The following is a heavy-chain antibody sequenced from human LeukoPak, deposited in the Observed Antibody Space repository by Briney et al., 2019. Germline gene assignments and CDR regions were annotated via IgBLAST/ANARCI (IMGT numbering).Heavy chain of an antibody. CDR3: ARAGGYASSWAY. J-gene: IGHJ4*02. V-gene: IGHV3-7*01. D-gene: IGHD5-12*01. Sequence: PGGSLRLSCAASGFTFSSYWMSWVRQAPGKGLEWVANIKQDGSEKNYVDSVKGRFTISRDNAKNSLDLQMNSLRAEDTAVYYCARAGGYASSWAYWGQGTLVNVSS. CDR1: GFTFSSYW. CDR2: IKQDGSEK.